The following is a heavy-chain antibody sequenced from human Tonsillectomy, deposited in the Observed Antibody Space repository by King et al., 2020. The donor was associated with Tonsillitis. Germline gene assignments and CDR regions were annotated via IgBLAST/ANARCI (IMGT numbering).Heavy chain of an antibody. J-gene: IGHJ4*02. CDR2: IYYSGST. CDR3: AEHPSIGLLPTDY. CDR1: GGSISSSSYY. D-gene: IGHD1-26*01. V-gene: IGHV4-39*01. Sequence: LQLQESGPGLVKPSETLSLTCTVSGGSISSSSYYWGWIRQPPGKGLEWIGSIYYSGSTYYNPSLKSRVTISVDTSKNEFSLKLSSVTAADTAVYYCAEHPSIGLLPTDYWGQGTLVTVSS.